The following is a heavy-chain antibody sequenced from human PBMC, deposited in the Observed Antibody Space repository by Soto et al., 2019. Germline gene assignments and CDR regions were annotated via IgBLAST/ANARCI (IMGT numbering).Heavy chain of an antibody. CDR3: AREGDLTFYDSDSYYFYGMDV. Sequence: QVQLVQSGAEVKKPGASVKVSCKSSGYTFTSSDINWVRQAPGQGLEWMGWMNPNTGNSGFAQKFQGRVTMTRDTSISTAYMELSSLRSEDSAVYYCAREGDLTFYDSDSYYFYGMDVWGQGTTVTVSS. J-gene: IGHJ6*02. CDR1: GYTFTSSD. D-gene: IGHD5-12*01. CDR2: MNPNTGNS. V-gene: IGHV1-8*01.